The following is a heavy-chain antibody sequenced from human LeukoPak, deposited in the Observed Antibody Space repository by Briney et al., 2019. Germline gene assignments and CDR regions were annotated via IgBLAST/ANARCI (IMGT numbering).Heavy chain of an antibody. CDR3: AKDEIRGRYDFWSGYYLGGAFDI. J-gene: IGHJ3*02. CDR1: GFTFDDYT. V-gene: IGHV3-43*01. D-gene: IGHD3-3*01. CDR2: ISCDGGST. Sequence: PGGSLRLSCAASGFTFDDYTMHWVRQAPGKGLEWVSLISCDGGSTYYADSVKGRFTISRDNSKNSLYLQMNSLRTEDTALYYCAKDEIRGRYDFWSGYYLGGAFDIWGQGTMVTVSS.